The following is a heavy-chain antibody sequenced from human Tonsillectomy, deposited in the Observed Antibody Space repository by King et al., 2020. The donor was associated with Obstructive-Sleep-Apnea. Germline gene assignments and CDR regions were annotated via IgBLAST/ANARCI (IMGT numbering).Heavy chain of an antibody. CDR1: GDSVSHYY. J-gene: IGHJ4*02. CDR3: ARRGPGYFDY. Sequence: PLQESGPGLVKPSETLSLTCSVSGDSVSHYYWSWIRQPPGKGLEWIGYIYYLGSTNYNRSLKSRVTISLDSSKKQFSLHMTSVTAADTAVYFCARRGPGYFDYWGPGTLVTVSS. CDR2: IYYLGST. V-gene: IGHV4-59*08.